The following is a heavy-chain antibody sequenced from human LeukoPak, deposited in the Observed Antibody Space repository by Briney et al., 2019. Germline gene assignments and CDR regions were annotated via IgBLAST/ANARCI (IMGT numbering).Heavy chain of an antibody. J-gene: IGHJ5*02. D-gene: IGHD3-22*01. CDR2: ISSNGGST. Sequence: GGSLRLSCSASGLTFSSYAMHWVRQAPGKGLEYVSAISSNGGSTYYADSVKGRFTISRDNSKNTLYLQMSSLRAEDTAVYYCAPSPYYYESSGYSAWGQGTLVTVSS. V-gene: IGHV3-64D*06. CDR1: GLTFSSYA. CDR3: APSPYYYESSGYSA.